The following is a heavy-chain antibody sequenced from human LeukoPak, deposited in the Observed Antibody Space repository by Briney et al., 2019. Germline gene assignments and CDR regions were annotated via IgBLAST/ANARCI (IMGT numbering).Heavy chain of an antibody. CDR1: GFIFSSYG. CDR3: ATNSTHGSGGSCFGFDY. D-gene: IGHD2-15*01. CDR2: ISFDGNNN. V-gene: IGHV3-30*03. Sequence: GGSLRLSCAASGFIFSSYGMHWVRQVPGKGLEWVTVISFDGNNNYYADSVKGRFTISRDNSTNTLYLQMNSLRTEDTAVYYCATNSTHGSGGSCFGFDYWGQGILVTVSS. J-gene: IGHJ4*02.